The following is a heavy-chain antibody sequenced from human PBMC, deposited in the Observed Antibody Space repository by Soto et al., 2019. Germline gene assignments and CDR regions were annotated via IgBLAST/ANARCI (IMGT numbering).Heavy chain of an antibody. Sequence: DVQVVQSGGGLVQPGGSLKLSCAASGFAFNDSAMHWVRQASGKGLEWVARVRSKTNNYATAYPVSVRCRFTVSRDDSMGTTYLQMNSLKTEDTAMYYCTNNCVWAQGVLVTVSS. J-gene: IGHJ4*02. V-gene: IGHV3-73*01. D-gene: IGHD2-21*01. CDR1: GFAFNDSA. CDR3: TNNCV. CDR2: VRSKTNNYAT.